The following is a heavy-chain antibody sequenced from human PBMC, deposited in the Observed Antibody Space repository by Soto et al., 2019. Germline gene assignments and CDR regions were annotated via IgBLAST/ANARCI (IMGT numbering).Heavy chain of an antibody. CDR1: GYTFTSYG. J-gene: IGHJ6*02. CDR3: ARDRVVVVPAAIYYYYYGMDV. D-gene: IGHD2-2*02. V-gene: IGHV1-18*04. Sequence: ASVKVSCKVSGYTFTSYGISWVRQAPGQGLEWMGWISAYNGNTNYAQKLQGRVTMTTDTSTSTAYMELRSLRSDDTAVYYCARDRVVVVPAAIYYYYYGMDVWGQGTTVTVSS. CDR2: ISAYNGNT.